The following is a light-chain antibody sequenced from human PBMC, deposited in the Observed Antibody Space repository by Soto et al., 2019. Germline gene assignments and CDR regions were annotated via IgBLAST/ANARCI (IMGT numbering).Light chain of an antibody. Sequence: QSALTQPPSASGSPGQSVTISCTGTRDDVGGYNYVSWYQQHPGKAPKLMIYEVSNRPSGVSNRFSGSKSGNTASLTISGLQAEDEADYYCSSYTSSSTLVFGGGTQLTVL. CDR1: RDDVGGYNY. CDR3: SSYTSSSTLV. CDR2: EVS. J-gene: IGLJ2*01. V-gene: IGLV2-14*01.